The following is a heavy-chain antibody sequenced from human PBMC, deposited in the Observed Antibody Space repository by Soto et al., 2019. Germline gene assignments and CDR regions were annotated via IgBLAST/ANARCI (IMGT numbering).Heavy chain of an antibody. Sequence: QITLKESGPTLVKPTQTLTLTCTFSGFSLSTSGVGVGWIRQPPGKALEWLALIYWDDAERYSPSLRSRLTISKDTSKNQVLLTMTNMDPVDTATYYCAPTAMPYWYFDLWGRGTLVTVSS. J-gene: IGHJ2*01. CDR1: GFSLSTSGVG. V-gene: IGHV2-5*02. CDR3: APTAMPYWYFDL. CDR2: IYWDDAE. D-gene: IGHD5-18*01.